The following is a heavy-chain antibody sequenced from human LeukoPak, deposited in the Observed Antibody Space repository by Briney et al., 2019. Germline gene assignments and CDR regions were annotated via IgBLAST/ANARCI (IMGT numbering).Heavy chain of an antibody. CDR1: GFTFSSYG. Sequence: GGSLRLSCAASGFTFSSYGMHWVRQAPGKGLEWVAVISYDGSNKYYADSVKGRFTISRDNSKNTLYLQMNSLRAEDTAVYYCAKDSYELGAAFDYWGQGTLVTVSS. CDR3: AKDSYELGAAFDY. V-gene: IGHV3-30*18. D-gene: IGHD1-26*01. J-gene: IGHJ4*02. CDR2: ISYDGSNK.